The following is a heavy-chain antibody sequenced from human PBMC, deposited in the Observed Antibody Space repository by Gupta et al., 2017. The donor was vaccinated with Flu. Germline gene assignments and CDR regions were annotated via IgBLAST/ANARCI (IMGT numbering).Heavy chain of an antibody. Sequence: EEEVWQSGGGLAQPGGSLTLSCAASGFTFRIYAMNWVRQTPGKGLEWVSTISGSGDSIHYADSVKGRFTISRDNSKNTLSLQMNSLRGEDTATYYCAKGGGTYYYHYGMDVWGQGTTVTVSS. CDR1: GFTFRIYA. CDR2: ISGSGDSI. J-gene: IGHJ6*02. V-gene: IGHV3-23*01. CDR3: AKGGGTYYYHYGMDV.